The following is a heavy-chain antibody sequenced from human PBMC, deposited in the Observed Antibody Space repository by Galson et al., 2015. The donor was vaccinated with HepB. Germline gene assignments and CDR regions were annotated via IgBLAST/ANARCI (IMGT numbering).Heavy chain of an antibody. CDR2: ITGTGSTI. J-gene: IGHJ6*03. V-gene: IGHV3-11*01. CDR3: ARIRIVVVPTTIKGDYYYYMDV. D-gene: IGHD2-2*01. Sequence: SLRLSCAAFGFSFSSFHMSWVRQAPGKGLEWLSYITGTGSTIYYADSMEGRFTISRDNARNSLYLQMSSLRADDTAVYYCARIRIVVVPTTIKGDYYYYMDVWGKGTTVTVSS. CDR1: GFSFSSFH.